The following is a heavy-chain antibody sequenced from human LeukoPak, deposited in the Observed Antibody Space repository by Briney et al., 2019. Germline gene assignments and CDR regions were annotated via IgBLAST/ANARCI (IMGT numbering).Heavy chain of an antibody. V-gene: IGHV3-7*01. CDR2: IKQDGSET. CDR3: ASTFPYCSDDICAL. J-gene: IGHJ1*01. D-gene: IGHD2-15*01. CDR1: GFTFSSCW. Sequence: PGGSLRLSCAASGFTFSSCWLGWVRQAPGKGLEWVANIKQDGSETYYVDSVRGRFTISRDNAKNSLHLQMNSLRAEDTAVYYCASTFPYCSDDICALGGQGTLVTVSS.